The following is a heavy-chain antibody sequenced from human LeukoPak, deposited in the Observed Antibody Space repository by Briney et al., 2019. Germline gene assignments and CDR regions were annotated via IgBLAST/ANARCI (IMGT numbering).Heavy chain of an antibody. J-gene: IGHJ6*02. Sequence: SQTLSLTCTVSGGSISSGGYYWSWISQHPGKGLERIGYIYYSGSTYYNPSLKSRVTISVDTSKNQFSLKLSSVTAADTAVYYCASRGYYYYYGMDVWGQGTTVTVSS. V-gene: IGHV4-31*03. CDR3: ASRGYYYYYGMDV. CDR1: GGSISSGGYY. CDR2: IYYSGST.